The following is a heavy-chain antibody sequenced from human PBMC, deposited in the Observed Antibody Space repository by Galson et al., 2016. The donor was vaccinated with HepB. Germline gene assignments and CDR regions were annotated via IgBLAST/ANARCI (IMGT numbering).Heavy chain of an antibody. D-gene: IGHD6-19*01. J-gene: IGHJ4*02. V-gene: IGHV3-33*06. CDR1: AFTFSNYG. CDR3: AKSKGGVWSYYFDY. CDR2: IWTDGSNK. Sequence: SLRLSCAASAFTFSNYGMHWVRQAPGKGLEWVAGIWTDGSNKYYGDSGKGRFTISRDNSKNTLYLQMNSLRAEDTAVYYCAKSKGGVWSYYFDYWGQGTLVTVSS.